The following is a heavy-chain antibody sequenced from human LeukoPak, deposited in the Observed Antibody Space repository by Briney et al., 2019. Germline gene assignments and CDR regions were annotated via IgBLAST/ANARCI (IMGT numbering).Heavy chain of an antibody. CDR3: ATYSSGWPFFDY. D-gene: IGHD6-19*01. J-gene: IGHJ4*02. V-gene: IGHV4-59*10. Sequence: SETLSLTCTVSGGSISSYYWSWIRQPAGKGLEWIGRIYTTGNTNYHPSLKSRVTMSVDTSKTQFSLKLSSVTAADTAMYYCATYSSGWPFFDYWGPGTLVTVSS. CDR2: IYTTGNT. CDR1: GGSISSYY.